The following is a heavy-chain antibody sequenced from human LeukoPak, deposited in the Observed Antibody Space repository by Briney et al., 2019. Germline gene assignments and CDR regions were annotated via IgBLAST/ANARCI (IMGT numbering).Heavy chain of an antibody. J-gene: IGHJ4*02. Sequence: ASVKVSCKASGYTFTDYYMHWVRQAPGQGLEWMGWINPNSGGTNYAQKFQGRVTMTRDTSISTAYMELSRLRSDDTAVYYRATDCSSTSCYGNLNDYWGQGTLVTVSS. D-gene: IGHD2-2*01. CDR1: GYTFTDYY. CDR2: INPNSGGT. V-gene: IGHV1-2*02. CDR3: ATDCSSTSCYGNLNDY.